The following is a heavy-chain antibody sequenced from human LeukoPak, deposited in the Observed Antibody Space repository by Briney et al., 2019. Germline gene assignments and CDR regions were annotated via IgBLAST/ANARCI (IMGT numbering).Heavy chain of an antibody. Sequence: KPSETLSLTCTVSGGSISSYYWSWIRQPAGKGLEWIGRIYTSGSTNYNPSLKSRVTMSVDTSKNQFSLKLSSVTAADTAVYYCAREGYSRRYNWFDPWGQGTLVTVSS. CDR1: GGSISSYY. CDR3: AREGYSRRYNWFDP. D-gene: IGHD5-18*01. V-gene: IGHV4-4*07. CDR2: IYTSGST. J-gene: IGHJ5*02.